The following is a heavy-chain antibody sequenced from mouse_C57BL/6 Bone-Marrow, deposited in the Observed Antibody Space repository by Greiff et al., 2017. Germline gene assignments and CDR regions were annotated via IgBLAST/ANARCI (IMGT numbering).Heavy chain of an antibody. D-gene: IGHD2-1*01. Sequence: EVQRVESGGGLVQPKGSLKLSCAASGFSFNTYAMNWVRQAPGKGLEWVARIRSKSNNYATYYADSVKDRFTISRDDSESMLYLQMNNLKTEDTAMYYCVRRGVYYYYAMDYWGQGTSVTVSS. J-gene: IGHJ4*01. CDR2: IRSKSNNYAT. V-gene: IGHV10-1*01. CDR1: GFSFNTYA. CDR3: VRRGVYYYYAMDY.